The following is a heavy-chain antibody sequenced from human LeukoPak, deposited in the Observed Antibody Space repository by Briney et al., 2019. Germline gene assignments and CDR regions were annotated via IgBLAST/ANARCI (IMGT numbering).Heavy chain of an antibody. D-gene: IGHD6-19*01. CDR1: GYTFTGYY. CDR3: ARCSSGWWRPFDY. V-gene: IGHV1-2*02. CDR2: INPNSSGT. Sequence: ASVKVSCKASGYTFTGYYMHWMRQAPGQGLEWMGWINPNSSGTNYAQKFQGRVTMTRDTSISTAHMELSRLKSDDTAVYYCARCSSGWWRPFDYWGQGTLVTVSS. J-gene: IGHJ4*02.